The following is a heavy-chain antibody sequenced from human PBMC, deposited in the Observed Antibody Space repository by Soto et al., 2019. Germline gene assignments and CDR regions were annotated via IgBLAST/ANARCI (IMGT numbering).Heavy chain of an antibody. V-gene: IGHV3-30*03. J-gene: IGHJ4*02. CDR1: GFTFSNNG. CDR3: VTGHWKYFDY. D-gene: IGHD1-1*01. CDR2: ISNDESDT. Sequence: QVQLVESGGGVVQPGWSLRLSCAASGFTFSNNGMHWVRQAPGKGLEWVAFISNDESDTYYVDSVKGRFSISRDNSQNTLYLKMNSLRGEDTAVYYFVTGHWKYFDYWGQGTLVTVSS.